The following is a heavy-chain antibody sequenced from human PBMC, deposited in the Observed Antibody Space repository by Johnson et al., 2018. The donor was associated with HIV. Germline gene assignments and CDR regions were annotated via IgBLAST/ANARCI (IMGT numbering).Heavy chain of an antibody. D-gene: IGHD3-10*01. V-gene: IGHV3-30-3*01. CDR3: AKGMGLSIGELSDAFHF. J-gene: IGHJ3*01. Sequence: QMQLVESGGGVVQPGRSLRLSCSASGFTFSDYAMHWVRQAPGKGLQWVAVISYDGSNKYYADSVKDRFTISRDNSKNTLNLQMNSLRPEDTAVYYCAKGMGLSIGELSDAFHFWGRDSGHRLF. CDR2: ISYDGSNK. CDR1: GFTFSDYA.